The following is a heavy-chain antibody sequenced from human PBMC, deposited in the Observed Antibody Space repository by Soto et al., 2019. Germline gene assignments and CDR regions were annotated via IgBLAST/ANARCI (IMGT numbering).Heavy chain of an antibody. Sequence: QVPLVQSGAEVKKPGASVKVSCKASGYTFTSYAMHWVRQAPGQRLEWMGWINAGNGNTKYSPKFQGRVTITRATAASTAYMELSSLRSEDTAVYYCARGVQLYSCKPFDYWGQGTLVTVSS. CDR3: ARGVQLYSCKPFDY. J-gene: IGHJ4*02. CDR2: INAGNGNT. CDR1: GYTFTSYA. V-gene: IGHV1-3*01. D-gene: IGHD5-12*01.